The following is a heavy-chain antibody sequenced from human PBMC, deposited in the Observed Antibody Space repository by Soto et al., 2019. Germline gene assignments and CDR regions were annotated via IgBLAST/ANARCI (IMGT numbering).Heavy chain of an antibody. CDR3: VRPTRPVPPWFDP. Sequence: GGSLRLSCAASGFTFSSYWMSWVRQAPGKGLEWVANIKQDGSEKYYVDSVKGRFTISRDNAKNSLYLQMNSLRAEDTAVYYCVRPTRPVPPWFDPRGQGTVVTVSS. J-gene: IGHJ5*02. CDR1: GFTFSSYW. V-gene: IGHV3-7*04. CDR2: IKQDGSEK.